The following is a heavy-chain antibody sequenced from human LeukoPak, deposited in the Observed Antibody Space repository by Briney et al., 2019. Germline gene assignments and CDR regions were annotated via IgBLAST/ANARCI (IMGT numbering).Heavy chain of an antibody. V-gene: IGHV3-23*01. CDR2: ISGSGGRT. J-gene: IGHJ4*02. CDR3: AKGRVRGVINYGYDS. D-gene: IGHD3-10*01. CDR1: GFTFSSYG. Sequence: AGGSLRLSCAASGFTFSSYGMSWVRQAPGKGLEWVSGISGSGGRTHYADSVKGRFTISRDNSKNTLYLQMNSLRAEDTAVYYCAKGRVRGVINYGYDSWGQGTLVTVSS.